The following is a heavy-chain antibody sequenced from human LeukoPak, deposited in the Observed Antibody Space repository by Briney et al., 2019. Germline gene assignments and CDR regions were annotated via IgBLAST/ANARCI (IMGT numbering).Heavy chain of an antibody. D-gene: IGHD3-10*01. Sequence: GGSLRLSCAASGFTVSSNYMSWVRQAPGKGLEWVSVIYSGGSTYYADSVKGRFTISRDNSKNTLYLQMNSLRAEDTAVYYCARDWGDNNWFDPWGQGTLVTVSS. V-gene: IGHV3-66*01. CDR1: GFTVSSNY. CDR3: ARDWGDNNWFDP. J-gene: IGHJ5*02. CDR2: IYSGGST.